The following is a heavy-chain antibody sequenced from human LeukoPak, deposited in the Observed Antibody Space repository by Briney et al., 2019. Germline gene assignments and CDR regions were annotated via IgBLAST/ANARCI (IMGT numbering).Heavy chain of an antibody. Sequence: GGSLRLSCVASGFTFSPYAMHWVRQGPGKGLEWVAVISSGGTTKYYTDSVKGRFTISGDDSKNTLYLHLNSLRLDDTAVYYCASHRVFAFDVWGQGRMVTVSS. J-gene: IGHJ3*01. CDR3: ASHRVFAFDV. CDR1: GFTFSPYA. D-gene: IGHD5/OR15-5a*01. V-gene: IGHV3-30-3*01. CDR2: ISSGGTTK.